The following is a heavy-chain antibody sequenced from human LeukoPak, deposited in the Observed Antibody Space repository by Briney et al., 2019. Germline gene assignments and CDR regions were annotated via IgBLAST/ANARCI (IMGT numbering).Heavy chain of an antibody. D-gene: IGHD3-10*01. Sequence: SETLSLTCAVYGGSFSGYYWSWIRQPPGKGLEWIGEINHSGSTNYNPSLKSRVTISVDTSKNQFSLKLSSVTAADTAVYYCARGEHGSGSYYKSYYYYYYMDVWGKGTTVTVSS. CDR1: GGSFSGYY. J-gene: IGHJ6*03. CDR2: INHSGST. CDR3: ARGEHGSGSYYKSYYYYYYMDV. V-gene: IGHV4-34*01.